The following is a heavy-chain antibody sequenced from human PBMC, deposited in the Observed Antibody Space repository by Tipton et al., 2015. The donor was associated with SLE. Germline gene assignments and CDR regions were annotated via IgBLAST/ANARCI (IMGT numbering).Heavy chain of an antibody. CDR2: IWNDGTTK. CDR3: AGGGSRHYSD. Sequence: SLRLSCTASGFTISICGMHWVRQAPGKGREWVGVIWNDGTTKFYADSVKSRFTISGDNSKNNLFQQMNSLGAADTAVYYCAGGGSRHYSDWGQGTLVTVSS. V-gene: IGHV3-33*01. CDR1: GFTISICG. D-gene: IGHD2-15*01. J-gene: IGHJ4*02.